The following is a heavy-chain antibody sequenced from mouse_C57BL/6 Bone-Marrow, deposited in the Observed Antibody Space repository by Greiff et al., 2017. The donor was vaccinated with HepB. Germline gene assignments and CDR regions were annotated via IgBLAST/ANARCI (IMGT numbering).Heavy chain of an antibody. CDR2: FYPGSGSI. V-gene: IGHV1-62-2*01. Sequence: QVQLQQSGAELVKPGASLPLSCKASGYTFTEYTIHLVNQRSGQGLEWIGWFYPGSGSIKYNEKFKDKGTLTADKSSSTVYMELSRLTSEDSAVYFCARHEVHYYGSSWFAYWGQGTLVTVSA. D-gene: IGHD1-1*01. CDR1: GYTFTEYT. CDR3: ARHEVHYYGSSWFAY. J-gene: IGHJ3*01.